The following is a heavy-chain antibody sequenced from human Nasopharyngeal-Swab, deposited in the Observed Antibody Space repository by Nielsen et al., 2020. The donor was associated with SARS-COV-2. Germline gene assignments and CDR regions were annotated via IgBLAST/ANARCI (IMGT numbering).Heavy chain of an antibody. Sequence: GASLRLSCAASGFTFRTYNMHWVRQAPGKGLEWVSSISGRTTYIYYADSMKGRFTISRDNAKNSLYLQMSSLRAEDTAIYYCPRGGQQPLWGQGTLVTVSS. J-gene: IGHJ4*02. V-gene: IGHV3-21*01. D-gene: IGHD6-13*01. CDR3: PRGGQQPL. CDR1: GFTFRTYN. CDR2: ISGRTTYI.